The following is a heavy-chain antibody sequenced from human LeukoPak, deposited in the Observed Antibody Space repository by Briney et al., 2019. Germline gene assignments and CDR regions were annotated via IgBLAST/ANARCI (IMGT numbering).Heavy chain of an antibody. CDR3: AILGYCSGGSCYLSY. Sequence: SETLSLTCTVSGDSISSSSYYWGWIRQPPGKGLEWIGSIYFSGGTYYNPSLKSRVTISVDTSKNQFSLKLSSVTAADTAVYYCAILGYCSGGSCYLSYWGQGTLVTVSS. J-gene: IGHJ4*02. V-gene: IGHV4-39*07. D-gene: IGHD2-15*01. CDR1: GDSISSSSYY. CDR2: IYFSGGT.